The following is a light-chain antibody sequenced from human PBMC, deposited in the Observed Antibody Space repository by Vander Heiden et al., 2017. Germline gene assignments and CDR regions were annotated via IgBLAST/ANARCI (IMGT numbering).Light chain of an antibody. J-gene: IGKJ4*01. CDR1: QSLLHSNGYNY. CDR3: MQALQTPLT. V-gene: IGKV2-28*01. Sequence: DLVMTESRLSVPVTPGEPASIPCRYTQSLLHSNGYNYLDWYLQKPGQSPQLLIYLGSNRASGVPDRFSGSGSGTDFTLKISRVEAEDVGVYYCMQALQTPLTFGGGTKVEIK. CDR2: LGS.